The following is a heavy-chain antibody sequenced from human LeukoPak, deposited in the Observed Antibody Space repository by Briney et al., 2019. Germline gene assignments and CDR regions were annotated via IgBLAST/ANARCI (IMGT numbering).Heavy chain of an antibody. CDR3: AKETNHYYDSSGYIDY. D-gene: IGHD3-22*01. CDR1: GFTFSSYA. Sequence: GGSLRLSCAASGFTFSSYAMSWVRQAPGKGLEWVSAISGSGGSTYYADSVKGRFTISRDNSKNTLYLQMNSLRAENTAVYYCAKETNHYYDSSGYIDYWGQGTLVTVSS. V-gene: IGHV3-23*01. J-gene: IGHJ4*02. CDR2: ISGSGGST.